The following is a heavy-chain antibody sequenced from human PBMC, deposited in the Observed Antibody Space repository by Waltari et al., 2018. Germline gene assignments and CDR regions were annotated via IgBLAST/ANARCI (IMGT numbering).Heavy chain of an antibody. CDR3: APLGYCSDGTCYSTDC. D-gene: IGHD2-15*01. CDR1: GFTFSNYV. CDR2: LRNDGDTT. V-gene: IGHV3-23*01. Sequence: EVQLSESGGGLVQPGGSLRLSCAASGFTFSNYVMSWGRQAPGQGLGWVSSLRNDGDTTYYADAVKGRFSTFRDNSRNTLYLQMNSLRAEDTAVYYCAPLGYCSDGTCYSTDCWGQGTLVTVSS. J-gene: IGHJ4*02.